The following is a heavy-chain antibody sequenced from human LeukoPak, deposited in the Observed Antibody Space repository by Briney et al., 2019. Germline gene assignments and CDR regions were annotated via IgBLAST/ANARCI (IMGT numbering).Heavy chain of an antibody. CDR3: ARDGAPGIDY. CDR2: IYYSGST. CDR1: GGSISSYY. Sequence: SETLSLTCTVSGGSISSYYWSWIRQPPGKGLEWIGYIYYSGSTNYNPSLKSRVTISVDTSKNQFSLKLSSVTAADTAVYYCARDGAPGIDYWGQGTLVTVSS. D-gene: IGHD4-17*01. J-gene: IGHJ4*02. V-gene: IGHV4-59*01.